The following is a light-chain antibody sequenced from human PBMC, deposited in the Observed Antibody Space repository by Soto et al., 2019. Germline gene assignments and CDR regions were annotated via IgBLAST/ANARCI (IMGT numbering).Light chain of an antibody. CDR1: QGISSS. CDR2: AAS. J-gene: IGKJ4*01. CDR3: QKYDSASSPT. Sequence: DIQMTQSPSSLSASVGDRVTVTCRASQGISSSLAWYQQKPGKVPKLLIFAASTLQPGVPSRFSGSGSGTDFTLTIRSLQPEDVATYYCQKYDSASSPTFGGGTKVEIK. V-gene: IGKV1-27*01.